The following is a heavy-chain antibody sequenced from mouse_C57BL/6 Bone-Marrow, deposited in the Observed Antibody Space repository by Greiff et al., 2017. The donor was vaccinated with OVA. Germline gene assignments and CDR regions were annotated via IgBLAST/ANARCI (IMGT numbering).Heavy chain of an antibody. J-gene: IGHJ2*01. V-gene: IGHV1-59*01. CDR2: IDPSDSYT. CDR3: ARWGTPRVPNYCDY. D-gene: IGHD3-1*01. CDR1: GYTFTSYW. Sequence: QVQLQQPGAELVRPGTSVKLSCKASGYTFTSYWMHWVKQRPGQGLEWIGVIDPSDSYTNYNQKFKGKATLTVDTSSSTAYMQLSSLTSEDSAVYYCARWGTPRVPNYCDYWGQGTTLTVSS.